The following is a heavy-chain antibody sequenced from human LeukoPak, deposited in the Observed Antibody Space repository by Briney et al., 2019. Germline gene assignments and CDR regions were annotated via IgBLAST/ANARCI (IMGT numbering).Heavy chain of an antibody. Sequence: GASVKVSCNASGYTFTDYYMHWVRQAPGQGLEWMGRIKPNSGDTNYAQKFQGRVTMTRDTSINTAYMELSRLKSDDTAVYYCAKTYYYDSSGYPGYWGQGTLVTVSS. D-gene: IGHD3-22*01. J-gene: IGHJ4*02. CDR2: IKPNSGDT. CDR1: GYTFTDYY. CDR3: AKTYYYDSSGYPGY. V-gene: IGHV1-2*06.